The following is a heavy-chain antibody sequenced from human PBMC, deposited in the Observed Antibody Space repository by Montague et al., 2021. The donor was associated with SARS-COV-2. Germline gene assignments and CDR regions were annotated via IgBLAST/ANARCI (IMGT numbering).Heavy chain of an antibody. CDR3: ARKVDDVVVIVMVLLYYYYMDV. D-gene: IGHD2-21*01. J-gene: IGHJ6*03. Sequence: SETLSLTCTVSGGSISSSSYYWGWIRQPPGKGLEWIGSIYYSGSTYYNPSLKSRVTISVDTSKNQFSLKLSSVTAADTAVYYCARKVDDVVVIVMVLLYYYYMDVWGKGTTVTVSS. V-gene: IGHV4-39*01. CDR1: GGSISSSSYY. CDR2: IYYSGST.